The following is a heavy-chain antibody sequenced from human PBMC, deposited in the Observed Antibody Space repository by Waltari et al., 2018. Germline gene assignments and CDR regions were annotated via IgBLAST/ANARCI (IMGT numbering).Heavy chain of an antibody. J-gene: IGHJ3*02. CDR2: IYYSGST. Sequence: QVQLQESGPGLVKPSETLSLTCTVPGGSIRSYYWSWIRQPPGKGLEWIGYIYYSGSTNYNPSLKSRVTISVDTSKNQFSLKLSSVTAADTAVYYCARYPGSGSYSEEDDAFDIWGQGTMVTVSS. CDR3: ARYPGSGSYSEEDDAFDI. CDR1: GGSIRSYY. V-gene: IGHV4-59*01. D-gene: IGHD1-26*01.